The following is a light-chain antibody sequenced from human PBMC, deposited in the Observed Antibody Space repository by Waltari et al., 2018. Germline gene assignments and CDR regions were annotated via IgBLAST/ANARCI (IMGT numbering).Light chain of an antibody. J-gene: IGLJ2*01. CDR3: ASYAGTSKLV. Sequence: QSALTQPPSASGSPGQSVTISCTGTSSDIGGYNYVSWYQQHPGKAPKLMICEVNKRPSGVPDRFSGFESFNTAALTVSGLQAEDEADYYCASYAGTSKLVFGGGTKLTVV. V-gene: IGLV2-8*01. CDR1: SSDIGGYNY. CDR2: EVN.